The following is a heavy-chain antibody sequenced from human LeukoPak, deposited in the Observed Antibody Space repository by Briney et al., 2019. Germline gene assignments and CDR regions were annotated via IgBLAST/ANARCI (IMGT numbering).Heavy chain of an antibody. CDR3: ASSSIAARPAY. Sequence: NPSETLSLTCTVSGGSISSGGYYWSWIRQPPEKGLEWIGYIYHSGSTYYNPSLKSRVTISVDRSKNQFSLKLSSVTAADTAVYYCASSSIAARPAYWGQGTLVTVSS. D-gene: IGHD6-6*01. V-gene: IGHV4-30-2*01. CDR1: GGSISSGGYY. J-gene: IGHJ4*02. CDR2: IYHSGST.